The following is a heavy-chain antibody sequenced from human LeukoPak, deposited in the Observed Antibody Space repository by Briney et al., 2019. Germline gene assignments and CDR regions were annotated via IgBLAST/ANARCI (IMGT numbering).Heavy chain of an antibody. CDR1: GDSISTSNSY. D-gene: IGHD2-8*02. V-gene: IGHV4-39*01. J-gene: IGHJ4*02. CDR3: ASLLVPGYFDY. Sequence: SETLSLTCTVSGDSISTSNSYWGWIRQPPGKGLEWIGSIYYSGNTYYNASLKSRVTISVDTSKNQFSLKLTSVTAADTAVYYCASLLVPGYFDYWGRGTLVTVSS. CDR2: IYYSGNT.